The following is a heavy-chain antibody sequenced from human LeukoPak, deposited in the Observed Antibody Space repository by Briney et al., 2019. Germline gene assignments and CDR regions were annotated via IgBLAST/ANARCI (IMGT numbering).Heavy chain of an antibody. V-gene: IGHV3-20*04. J-gene: IGHJ4*02. CDR3: AREASAVFDY. Sequence: GGSLRLSCAASGFTFDNYGMSWVRQAPGKGLEWVSGINWNGGTTGYADSVKGRFTISRDNAKNTLYLQMNSLGAEDTAVYYCAREASAVFDYWGQGTLVTVSS. CDR2: INWNGGTT. D-gene: IGHD6-13*01. CDR1: GFTFDNYG.